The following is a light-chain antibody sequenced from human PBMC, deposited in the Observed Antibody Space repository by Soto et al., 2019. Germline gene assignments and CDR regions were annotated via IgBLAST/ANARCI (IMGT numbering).Light chain of an antibody. CDR2: DAS. CDR3: QQYNSYTAT. V-gene: IGKV1-5*01. Sequence: DIQMTQSPSTLSASVGDRVTITCRASQSISIWLAWYQQKPGKAPKLLIYDASSLKRGVPSRFSGSGSGTEFTLTISSLQPDDFAIYYCQQYNSYTATFGQGTKVEIK. J-gene: IGKJ1*01. CDR1: QSISIW.